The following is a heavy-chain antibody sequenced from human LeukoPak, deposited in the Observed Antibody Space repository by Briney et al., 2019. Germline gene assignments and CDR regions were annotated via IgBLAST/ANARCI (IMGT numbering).Heavy chain of an antibody. Sequence: SETLSLTCTVSGGSISSYYWSWIRQPPGKGLEWIGYIYYSGSTNYNPSLKGRVTISADTSKNQFSLKLSSVTAADTAVYYCAREKGGSCYDYWGQGTLVTVSS. CDR2: IYYSGST. J-gene: IGHJ4*02. CDR3: AREKGGSCYDY. D-gene: IGHD2-15*01. V-gene: IGHV4-59*01. CDR1: GGSISSYY.